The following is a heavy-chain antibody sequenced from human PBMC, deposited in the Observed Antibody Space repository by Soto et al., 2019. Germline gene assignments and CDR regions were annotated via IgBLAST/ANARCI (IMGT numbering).Heavy chain of an antibody. J-gene: IGHJ5*02. V-gene: IGHV4-39*01. CDR3: ARHSEMVRGVNFRFDP. CDR2: SYYSGST. CDR1: GGSISSSSYY. D-gene: IGHD3-10*01. Sequence: PSETLSLTCTVSGGSISSSSYYWGWIRQPPGKGLEWIGSSYYSGSTYYNPSLKSRVTISVDTSKNQFSLKLSSVTAADTAVYYCARHSEMVRGVNFRFDPWGQGTLVTVSS.